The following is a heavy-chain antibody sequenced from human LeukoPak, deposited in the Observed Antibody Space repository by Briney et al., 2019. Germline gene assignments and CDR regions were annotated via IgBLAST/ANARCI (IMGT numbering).Heavy chain of an antibody. D-gene: IGHD3-3*01. CDR1: GGSISSYY. CDR2: IYYSWST. J-gene: IGHJ4*02. CDR3: ARHGPYYYDFWSGYPTTGYFDY. Sequence: SETLSLTCTVSGGSISSYYWSWIRQPPGKGLELIGDIYYSWSTNYTPSLKSRVTISVDTSKNQFSLKLSSVTAADTAVYYCARHGPYYYDFWSGYPTTGYFDYWGQGTLVTVSS. V-gene: IGHV4-59*08.